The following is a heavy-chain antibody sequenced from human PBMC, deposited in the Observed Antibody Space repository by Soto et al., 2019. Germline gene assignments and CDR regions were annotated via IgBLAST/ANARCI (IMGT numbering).Heavy chain of an antibody. D-gene: IGHD6-13*01. CDR2: FDAEDGDT. V-gene: IGHV1-24*01. Sequence: ASVKVSCKVSGYTLTELSMHWVRQAPGQGLEWMGGFDAEDGDTIYSQKFQGRVTMTKDTSTDTAYMELSSLRSEDTAVYYCAIGGILGRIAAAVNPKSYYYGMDGWGQGTTVTVSS. CDR1: GYTLTELS. J-gene: IGHJ6*02. CDR3: AIGGILGRIAAAVNPKSYYYGMDG.